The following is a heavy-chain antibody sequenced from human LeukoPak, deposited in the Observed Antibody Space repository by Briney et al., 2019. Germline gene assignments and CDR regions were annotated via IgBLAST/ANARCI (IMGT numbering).Heavy chain of an antibody. Sequence: EPGGSLRLSCATSGFTFSSYAMHWVRQAPGKGLEWVAVISYDGSNKYYADSVKGRFTISRDNSKNTLYLQMNSLRAEDTAVYYCARGVGSASYYYYGMDVWGQGTTVTVSS. CDR2: ISYDGSNK. J-gene: IGHJ6*02. CDR3: ARGVGSASYYYYGMDV. CDR1: GFTFSSYA. V-gene: IGHV3-30-3*01. D-gene: IGHD6-19*01.